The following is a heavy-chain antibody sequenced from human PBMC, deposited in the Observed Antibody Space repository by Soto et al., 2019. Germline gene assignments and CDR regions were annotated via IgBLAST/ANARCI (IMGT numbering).Heavy chain of an antibody. D-gene: IGHD6-19*01. CDR3: AKVGTYLEAGPKGFDP. CDR2: IIGSGGST. CDR1: GFTFSSYA. J-gene: IGHJ5*02. Sequence: SLRLSCAASGFTFSSYAMSWVRQAPGKGLEWVSAIIGSGGSTYYADSVKGRFTISRDNSKNTLYLQMNSLRAEDTAVYYCAKVGTYLEAGPKGFDPWGQGTLVTVSS. V-gene: IGHV3-23*01.